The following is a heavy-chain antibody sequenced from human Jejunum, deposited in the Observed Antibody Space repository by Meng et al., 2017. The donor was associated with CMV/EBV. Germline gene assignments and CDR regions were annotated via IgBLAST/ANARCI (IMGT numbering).Heavy chain of an antibody. CDR1: GFGFSRYG. CDR3: AKNRVSYTSSRALDY. V-gene: IGHV3-33*06. Sequence: GFGFSRYGMHWVRQAPGKGLEWVAIIGYDGSGKDYADSVKGRFTISRDNSKTTLYLQMNSLRAEDTAVYYCAKNRVSYTSSRALDYWGQGTLVTVSS. J-gene: IGHJ4*02. CDR2: IGYDGSGK. D-gene: IGHD6-6*01.